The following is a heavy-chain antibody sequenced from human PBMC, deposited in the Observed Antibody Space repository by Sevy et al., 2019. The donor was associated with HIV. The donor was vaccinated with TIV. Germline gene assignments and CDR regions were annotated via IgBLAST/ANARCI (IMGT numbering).Heavy chain of an antibody. CDR1: XXXXXXYA. CDR2: IXXXXXST. J-gene: IGHJ6*03. CDR3: AXXTVSXXYYXXXXXV. Sequence: GGSLRLSCAAXXXXXXXYAMXWVRXAPGKXLEWVSAIXXXXXSTYYADSVKGRFTISRDNSKNTLYLQMNSLRAEDXAVYYCAXXTVSXXYYXXXXXVWGKGXTVTVSS. V-gene: IGHV3-23*01.